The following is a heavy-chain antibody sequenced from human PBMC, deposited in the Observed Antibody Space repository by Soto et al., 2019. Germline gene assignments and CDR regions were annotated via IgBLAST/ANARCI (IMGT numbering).Heavy chain of an antibody. CDR3: ATPACAATWCSPSHNLDH. V-gene: IGHV1-69*09. J-gene: IGHJ4*02. D-gene: IGHD2-2*01. Sequence: QVQLVQSGAEVKKPESSVKVSCKTSGGTFVRHVISWVRQAPGQGPEWMGKINPLSGISNYAQKFQDRVTFTADTVSSTAYMELSSLRSDDTVVYYCATPACAATWCSPSHNLDHWGQGTLVTVSS. CDR2: INPLSGIS. CDR1: GGTFVRHV.